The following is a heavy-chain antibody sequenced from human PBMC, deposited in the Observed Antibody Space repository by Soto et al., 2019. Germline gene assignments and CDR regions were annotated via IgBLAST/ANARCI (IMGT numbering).Heavy chain of an antibody. CDR1: GGTFSSYT. Sequence: QVQLVQSGAEVKKPGSSVKVSCKASGGTFSSYTISWVRQAPGQGLEWMGRIIPILGIANYAQKFQGRVTITGDXXTXKXXMELGSLRSEDTAVYYCASRVGVATMSYYYYGMDVWGQGTTVTVSS. J-gene: IGHJ6*02. V-gene: IGHV1-69*02. CDR2: IIPILGIA. CDR3: ASRVGVATMSYYYYGMDV. D-gene: IGHD5-12*01.